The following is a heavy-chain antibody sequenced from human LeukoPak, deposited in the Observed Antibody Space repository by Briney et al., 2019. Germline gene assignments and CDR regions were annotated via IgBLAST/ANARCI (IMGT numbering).Heavy chain of an antibody. CDR2: IYHSGST. CDR3: ARGDGWLQAFDI. Sequence: SETLSLTCTVSGGSISSYYWSWIRQPPGKGLEWIGYIYHSGSTYYNPSLKSRVTISVDRSKNQFSLKLSSVTAADTAVYYCARGDGWLQAFDIWGQGTMVTVSS. V-gene: IGHV4-59*12. CDR1: GGSISSYY. J-gene: IGHJ3*02. D-gene: IGHD3-22*01.